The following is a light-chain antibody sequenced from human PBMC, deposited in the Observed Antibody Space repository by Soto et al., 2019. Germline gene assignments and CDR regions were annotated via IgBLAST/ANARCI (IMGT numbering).Light chain of an antibody. Sequence: QSVLTQPPSASGTPGQRVTISCSGSSSNIESNTVTRYQQLPGTAPKLVIYSNYDRPSGVPDRFSGSTSGTSASLVIRGLQSEDEADYYCAAWDDILNGYVFGGGTKSPS. CDR2: SNY. CDR1: SSNIESNT. CDR3: AAWDDILNGYV. V-gene: IGLV1-44*01. J-gene: IGLJ1*01.